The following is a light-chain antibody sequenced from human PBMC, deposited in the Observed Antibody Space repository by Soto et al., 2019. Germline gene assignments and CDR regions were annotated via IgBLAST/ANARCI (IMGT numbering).Light chain of an antibody. Sequence: DIQMTQSPSTLSASVRDRVTITCRASQTISSWLAWFQQRPGRAPKLLIYAASSLQGGVPSRFSGGGSGTDFTLTITSLQPEDFATYYCQQGYSTPQTFGQGTKVDIK. CDR2: AAS. CDR3: QQGYSTPQT. J-gene: IGKJ1*01. CDR1: QTISSW. V-gene: IGKV1-39*01.